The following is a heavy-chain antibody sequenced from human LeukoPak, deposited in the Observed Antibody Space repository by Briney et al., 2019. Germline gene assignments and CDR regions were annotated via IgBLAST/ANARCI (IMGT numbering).Heavy chain of an antibody. D-gene: IGHD2-15*01. J-gene: IGHJ3*02. Sequence: GGSLRLSCAASGFTFSSYAMSWVRQAPGKGLEWVSAISGSGGSTYYADSVKGRFTISRDNSKNTLYLQMNSLRVDDTAVYYCARSCTGGSCYLVSAFDIWGQGTMVTVSS. CDR3: ARSCTGGSCYLVSAFDI. CDR1: GFTFSSYA. CDR2: ISGSGGST. V-gene: IGHV3-23*01.